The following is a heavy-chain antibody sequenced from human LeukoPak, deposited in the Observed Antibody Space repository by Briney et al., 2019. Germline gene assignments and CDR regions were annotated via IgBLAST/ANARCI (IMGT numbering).Heavy chain of an antibody. CDR1: GFTFGDYA. CDR2: IRSKAYGGTT. V-gene: IGHV3-49*04. D-gene: IGHD2/OR15-2a*01. CDR3: SRGGSASSYASGGFDY. Sequence: QPGRSLRLSCTASGFTFGDYAMSWVRQAPGKGLEWVGFIRSKAYGGTTEYAASVKGRFTIPRDDSKSIAYLQMNNLKTEDTAVYYCSRGGSASSYASGGFDYWGQGTLVTVSS. J-gene: IGHJ4*02.